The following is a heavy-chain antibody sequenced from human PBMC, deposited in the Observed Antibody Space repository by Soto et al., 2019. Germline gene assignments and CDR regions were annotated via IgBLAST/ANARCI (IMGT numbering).Heavy chain of an antibody. CDR3: ARDVAVAAYYYYGMDV. Sequence: VGSLRLSCAASGFTFSSYSMNWVRQAPGKGLEWVSSISSSSSYRYYADSVKGRFTISRDNAKNSLYLQMNSLRAEDTAVYYCARDVAVAAYYYYGMDVWGQGTTVTVSS. V-gene: IGHV3-21*01. D-gene: IGHD6-19*01. J-gene: IGHJ6*02. CDR1: GFTFSSYS. CDR2: ISSSSSYR.